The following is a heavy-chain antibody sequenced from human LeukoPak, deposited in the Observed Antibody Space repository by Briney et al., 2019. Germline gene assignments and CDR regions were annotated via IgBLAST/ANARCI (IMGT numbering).Heavy chain of an antibody. CDR3: ASGSDISSFYLYCSDY. V-gene: IGHV1-2*02. CDR1: GYTFTGYF. J-gene: IGHJ4*02. CDR2: INPNSGGT. D-gene: IGHD2-21*01. Sequence: ASVKVSCKASGYTFTGYFIHWVRQTPGQGLEWMGCINPNSGGTYYAQRFQDRVTMTRDTSISTAYMELSRLRSDDTAVYYCASGSDISSFYLYCSDYWGQGSLVTVSS.